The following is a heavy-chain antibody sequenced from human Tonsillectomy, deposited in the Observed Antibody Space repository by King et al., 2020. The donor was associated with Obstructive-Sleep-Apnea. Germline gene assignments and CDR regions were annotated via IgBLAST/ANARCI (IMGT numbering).Heavy chain of an antibody. CDR2: IYYRGST. D-gene: IGHD6-13*01. CDR3: ARDHSSSWYTHTFDYLDY. Sequence: VQLQESGPGLVKPSQTLSLTCTVSGASIRSGGYYWNWIRQHPGKGLEGIGYIYYRGSTYYNPSLKSRVIISVDTSKNQFSLKMSSVNAADTAVYYCARDHSSSWYTHTFDYLDYWGQGTLVTVSS. J-gene: IGHJ4*02. V-gene: IGHV4-31*03. CDR1: GASIRSGGYY.